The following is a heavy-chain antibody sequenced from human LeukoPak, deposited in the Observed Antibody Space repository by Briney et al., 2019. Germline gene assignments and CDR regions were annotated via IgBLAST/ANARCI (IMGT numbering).Heavy chain of an antibody. Sequence: SETLSLTCTVSGGSIDSHYWSWIRQPPGKGLEWIGYIYYSGSTNYNPSLKSRVTISVDTSKSYFSLKLRAVTAADTAVYYCARGPRNYYDSSGYKSYFDYWGQGTLVTVSS. CDR1: GGSIDSHY. CDR2: IYYSGST. V-gene: IGHV4-59*11. D-gene: IGHD3-22*01. J-gene: IGHJ4*02. CDR3: ARGPRNYYDSSGYKSYFDY.